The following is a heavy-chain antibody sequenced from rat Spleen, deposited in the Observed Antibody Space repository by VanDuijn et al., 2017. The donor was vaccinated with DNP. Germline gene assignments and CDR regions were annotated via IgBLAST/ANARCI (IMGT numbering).Heavy chain of an antibody. CDR1: GFTFSKYG. J-gene: IGHJ2*01. V-gene: IGHV5S13*01. Sequence: EVQLVESGGGLVQPGRSLKLSCAASGFTFSKYGMAWVRQAPTKGLEWVASISTVGDNAYYRDSVKGRFTVSRDNAKSSLYLKMDSLRSEDTATYYCARHNNYEDYWGQGVMVTVSS. D-gene: IGHD1-10*01. CDR2: ISTVGDNA. CDR3: ARHNNYEDY.